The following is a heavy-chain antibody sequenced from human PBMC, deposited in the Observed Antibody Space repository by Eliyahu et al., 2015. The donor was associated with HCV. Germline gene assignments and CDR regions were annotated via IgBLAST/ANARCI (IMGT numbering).Heavy chain of an antibody. V-gene: IGHV4-39*01. D-gene: IGHD6-19*01. CDR1: GDSISSSSYY. Sequence: QLQLQESGPGLVKPSETLSLTCTVSGDSISSSSYYWGWIRQPPGKGLEWVAGIHYSGGTHYNPSLKSRVTISVDTSKNQFSLKLTSVTAADTTVYYCVRHGVMRAVAGTYFDYWGQGTLVTVSS. CDR3: VRHGVMRAVAGTYFDY. J-gene: IGHJ4*02. CDR2: IHYSGGT.